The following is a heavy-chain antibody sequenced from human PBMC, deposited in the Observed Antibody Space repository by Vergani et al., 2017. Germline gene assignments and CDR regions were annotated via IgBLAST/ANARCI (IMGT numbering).Heavy chain of an antibody. CDR3: AKKGVSRYYYGVVG. D-gene: IGHD3-10*01. V-gene: IGHV3-30*02. CDR1: GYTFGHFD. J-gene: IGHJ6*02. CDR2: IRYDGSNP. Sequence: QEPLLQSGGGVVQPGGSLRLSCIGPGYTFGHFDMHWVRQAPGKGVAWGAFIRYDGSNPQYIDSVKGRFTISRDNSKDTLFLQMNGLSPEDTGTYFCAKKGVSRYYYGVVGWGQGTTITVSS.